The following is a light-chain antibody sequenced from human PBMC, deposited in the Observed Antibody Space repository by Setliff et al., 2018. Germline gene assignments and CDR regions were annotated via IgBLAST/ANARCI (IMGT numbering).Light chain of an antibody. CDR3: SSYTSNSTYV. CDR1: GTYNY. V-gene: IGLV2-14*03. J-gene: IGLJ1*01. CDR2: DVT. Sequence: QSALTQPASVSGSPGQSITISCTGTGTYNYVSWYQQHPGKAPQLIIYDVTNRPSGVSNRFSASKSGNTASLTISGLQPEDGADYYCSSYTSNSTYVFGTGTKGTVL.